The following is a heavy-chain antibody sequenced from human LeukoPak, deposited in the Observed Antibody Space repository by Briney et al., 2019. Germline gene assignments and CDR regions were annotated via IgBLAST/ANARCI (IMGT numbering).Heavy chain of an antibody. Sequence: GGSLRLSCAASGFTFSSYGMHWVRQAPGKGLEWVANIKQDGSDKYYVDSVKGRFTISRDNAKNSLYLQMNSLTAEDTAVYYCAPGGVAGDYWGQGTLVTVSS. CDR1: GFTFSSYG. J-gene: IGHJ4*02. CDR2: IKQDGSDK. CDR3: APGGVAGDY. D-gene: IGHD6-19*01. V-gene: IGHV3-7*01.